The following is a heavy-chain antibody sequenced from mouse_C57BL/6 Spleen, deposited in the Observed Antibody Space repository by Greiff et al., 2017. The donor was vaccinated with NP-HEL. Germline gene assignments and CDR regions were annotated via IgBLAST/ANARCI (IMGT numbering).Heavy chain of an antibody. Sequence: VQLQQSGPELVKPGASVKISCKASGYSFTSYYIYWVKQRPGQGLEWIGWIYPGSGNTKYNEKFKGKATLTAETSTSTDYMQLSSLTSEDSAVYYGARSERGLLGIMDYWGQGTSVTVSS. CDR1: GYSFTSYY. D-gene: IGHD3-1*01. J-gene: IGHJ4*01. CDR3: ARSERGLLGIMDY. V-gene: IGHV1-66*01. CDR2: IYPGSGNT.